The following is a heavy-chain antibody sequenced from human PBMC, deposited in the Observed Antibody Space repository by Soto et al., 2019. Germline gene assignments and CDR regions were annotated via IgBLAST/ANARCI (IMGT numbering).Heavy chain of an antibody. Sequence: QVQLQESGPGLVKPSQTLSLTCTVSGGSITSSGYYWSRIRQHPGEGLEWIGFTSNSGNTSYNPSLKSRVTISVDTSSNQFSLNLKSVTAADTAVYYCARGGGSTKVDYWGQGTLVTVSP. CDR2: TSNSGNT. D-gene: IGHD2-2*01. CDR1: GGSITSSGYY. CDR3: ARGGGSTKVDY. J-gene: IGHJ4*02. V-gene: IGHV4-31*03.